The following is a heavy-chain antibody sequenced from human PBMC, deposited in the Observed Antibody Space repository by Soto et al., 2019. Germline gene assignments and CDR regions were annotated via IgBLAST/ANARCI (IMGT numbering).Heavy chain of an antibody. J-gene: IGHJ4*02. V-gene: IGHV5-51*01. D-gene: IGHD3-3*01. Sequence: GESLKISCEASGYSFSSYWVAWVRQVPGKGLEWMGMIYPSDSDTRYSPSFQGQVTISADKSLSTVSLQWNSLRASDTAVYYCARHGGGFLEWFFDYWGRGTLVTVSS. CDR1: GYSFSSYW. CDR2: IYPSDSDT. CDR3: ARHGGGFLEWFFDY.